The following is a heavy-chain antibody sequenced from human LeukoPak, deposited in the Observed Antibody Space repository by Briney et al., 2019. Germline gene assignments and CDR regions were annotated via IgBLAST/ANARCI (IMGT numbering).Heavy chain of an antibody. J-gene: IGHJ3*02. Sequence: SQTLSLTCNVSGVSVSDGRYYWTWIRQHPAKGLEWIGYKYYTGSAKYNPSLKSRLTISVDTSKNQFSLQLSSVTAADTATHYCATPYCSSISCLDVFNMWGQGTRVTVSS. V-gene: IGHV4-31*03. CDR3: ATPYCSSISCLDVFNM. CDR1: GVSVSDGRYY. D-gene: IGHD2-2*01. CDR2: KYYTGSA.